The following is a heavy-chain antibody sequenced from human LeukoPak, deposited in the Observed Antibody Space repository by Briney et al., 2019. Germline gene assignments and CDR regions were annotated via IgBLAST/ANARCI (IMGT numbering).Heavy chain of an antibody. D-gene: IGHD3-22*01. CDR1: GFVFSSYG. CDR2: IRFDGSTT. Sequence: GGSLRLSCAASGFVFSSYGMHWVRQAPGKGLEWVAFIRFDGSTTYYAESVKGRFTVSRDNSKFTAYLQVNSLRAEDTAVYYCSKESNYDSSGYFNWGQGTLVTVS. CDR3: SKESNYDSSGYFN. J-gene: IGHJ4*02. V-gene: IGHV3-30*02.